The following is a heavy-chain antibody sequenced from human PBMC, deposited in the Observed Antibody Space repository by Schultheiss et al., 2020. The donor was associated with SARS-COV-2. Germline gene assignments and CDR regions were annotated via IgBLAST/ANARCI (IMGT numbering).Heavy chain of an antibody. V-gene: IGHV4-4*02. CDR1: GGSISSSNW. Sequence: SETLSLTCAVSGGSISSSNWWIWVRQPPGKGLEWIGEINHSGSTNYNPSLKSRVTISVDTSKNQFSLKLSSVTAADTAVYYCARGRSPPDSGGNSGGFTYYFDYWGQGTLVTVSS. J-gene: IGHJ4*02. CDR3: ARGRSPPDSGGNSGGFTYYFDY. D-gene: IGHD4-23*01. CDR2: INHSGST.